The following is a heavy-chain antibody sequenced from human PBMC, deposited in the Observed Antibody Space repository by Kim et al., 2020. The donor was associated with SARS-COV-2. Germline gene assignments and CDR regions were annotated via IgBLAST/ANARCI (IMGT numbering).Heavy chain of an antibody. CDR3: ARHPYSSGWYTPPYYYGIDV. V-gene: IGHV5-10-1*01. CDR1: GYSFTSYW. D-gene: IGHD6-19*01. J-gene: IGHJ6*02. CDR2: IDPSDSYT. Sequence: GESLKISCKGSGYSFTSYWISWVRQMPGKGLEWMGRIDPSDSYTNYSPSFQGHVTISADKSISTAYLQWSSLKASDTAMYYCARHPYSSGWYTPPYYYGIDVWGQGTTVTVSS.